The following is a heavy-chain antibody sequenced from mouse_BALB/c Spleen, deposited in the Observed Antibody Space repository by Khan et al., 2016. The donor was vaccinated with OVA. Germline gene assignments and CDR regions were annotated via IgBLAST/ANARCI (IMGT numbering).Heavy chain of an antibody. D-gene: IGHD1-1*01. Sequence: EVQLVESGGDIVKPGGSLKLSCAASGFTFSTYGMSWVRQTPDTRLEWVATVSTGGHYTYSTDTVKGRFTISRDTAKTTLYLHMSSLRSEDTAMFYCTRLAYYYDSEGFAYWGQGTLVTVSA. CDR2: VSTGGHYT. V-gene: IGHV5-6*01. J-gene: IGHJ3*01. CDR3: TRLAYYYDSEGFAY. CDR1: GFTFSTYG.